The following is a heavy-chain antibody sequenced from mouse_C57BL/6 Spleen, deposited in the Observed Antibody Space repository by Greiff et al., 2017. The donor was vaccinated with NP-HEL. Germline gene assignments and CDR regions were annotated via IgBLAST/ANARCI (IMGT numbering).Heavy chain of an antibody. CDR3: ARHEDCYGSSYNYFDY. V-gene: IGHV1-62-2*01. D-gene: IGHD1-1*01. J-gene: IGHJ2*01. CDR1: GYTFTEYT. CDR2: FYPGSGSI. Sequence: QVQLKQSGAELVKPGASVKLSCKASGYTFTEYTIHWVKQRSGQGLEWIGWFYPGSGSIKYNEKFKDKATLTADKSSSTVYMELSRLTSEDSAVYFCARHEDCYGSSYNYFDYWGQGTTLTVSS.